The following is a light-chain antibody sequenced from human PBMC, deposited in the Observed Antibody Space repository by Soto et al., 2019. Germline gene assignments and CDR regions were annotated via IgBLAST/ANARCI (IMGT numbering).Light chain of an antibody. CDR3: QQLNGSPWT. CDR2: GAS. J-gene: IGKJ1*01. CDR1: PAIASF. Sequence: IQLTQSPSSLSASVGDRVTITCRASPAIASFLAWYQQKPGTAPKLLIYGASTLQSGVPSRFSGSRSGTDYPLTIASLQPEDCATYYCQQLNGSPWTLGQGTKVEIK. V-gene: IGKV1-9*01.